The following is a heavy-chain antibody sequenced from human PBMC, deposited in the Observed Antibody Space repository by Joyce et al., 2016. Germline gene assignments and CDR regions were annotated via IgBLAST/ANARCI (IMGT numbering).Heavy chain of an antibody. V-gene: IGHV5-51*01. Sequence: EVQLVKSGAEVKKPGESLKISCKGSGYSFSNFWIGWVRQLPGKGLEWMGIIYPADSDTRYSPSFQGQVTISVDKSLNTAYLQWSSLRASDTAIYYCARAAQFDSWGQGTLVTVSS. CDR2: IYPADSDT. CDR1: GYSFSNFW. CDR3: ARAAQFDS. D-gene: IGHD6-25*01. J-gene: IGHJ4*02.